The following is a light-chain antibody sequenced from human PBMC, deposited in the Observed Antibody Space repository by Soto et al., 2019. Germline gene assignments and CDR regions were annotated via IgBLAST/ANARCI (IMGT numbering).Light chain of an antibody. Sequence: DVVMTQNPLSLSVAPGQPASISCKSSQSLLHITGETFLFWYLQKPGQSPQLLIYEVSTRVSGVPDRFSGSGSGTDFTLEISRVETDDVGIYYCMQSTQLPPTFGQGTLLEIK. J-gene: IGKJ5*01. CDR1: QSLLHITGETF. CDR2: EVS. CDR3: MQSTQLPPT. V-gene: IGKV2D-29*02.